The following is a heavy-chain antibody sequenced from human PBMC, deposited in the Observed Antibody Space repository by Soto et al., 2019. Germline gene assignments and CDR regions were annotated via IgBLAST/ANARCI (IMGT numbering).Heavy chain of an antibody. CDR3: KASPAAGPSTPYYYMDV. CDR1: GGSISSGGYY. Sequence: TSETLSLTCTVSGGSISSGGYYWSWIRQHPGKGLEWIGYIYYSGSTYYNPSLKSRVTISVDTSKNQFSLKLSSLTAADTAVYYCKASPAAGPSTPYYYMDVWGKGTTVTVSS. D-gene: IGHD6-13*01. V-gene: IGHV4-31*03. CDR2: IYYSGST. J-gene: IGHJ6*03.